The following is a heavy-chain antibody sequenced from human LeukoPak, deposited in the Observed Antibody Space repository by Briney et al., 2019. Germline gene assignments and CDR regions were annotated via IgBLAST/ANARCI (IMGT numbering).Heavy chain of an antibody. CDR2: ISRDGAGT. D-gene: IGHD3-10*01. CDR3: VKGVQGVRGSNSWEYFQH. V-gene: IGHV3-64D*06. CDR1: GFSFSSSA. Sequence: PGGSLRLSCLAPGFSFSSSALHGVREAAGRGLEYVSAISRDGAGTYYADSEKDRVTICRDNSKNKLYLQMSSLTPEETAVYYCVKGVQGVRGSNSWEYFQHWGQGTLVTVSS. J-gene: IGHJ1*01.